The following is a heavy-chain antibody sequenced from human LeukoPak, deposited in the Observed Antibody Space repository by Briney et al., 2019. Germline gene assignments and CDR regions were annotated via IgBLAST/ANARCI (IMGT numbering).Heavy chain of an antibody. CDR2: IYTSGST. J-gene: IGHJ6*03. CDR1: GGSISSGSYY. D-gene: IGHD2-2*02. V-gene: IGHV4-61*02. CDR3: ARDRGGGYCSSTSCYTPHYYYYMDV. Sequence: SQTLSLTCTVSGGSISSGSYYWSWIRQPAGKGLEWIGRIYTSGSTNYNPSLKSRVTISVDTSKNQFSLKLSSVTAADTAVYYCARDRGGGYCSSTSCYTPHYYYYMDVWGKGTTVTVSS.